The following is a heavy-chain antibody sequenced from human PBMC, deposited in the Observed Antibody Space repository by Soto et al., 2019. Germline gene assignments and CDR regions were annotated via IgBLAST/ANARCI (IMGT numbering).Heavy chain of an antibody. CDR2: IYYSGNT. CDR3: ARGHSSTWYPLPVDY. D-gene: IGHD6-13*01. CDR1: GGSVSSDNYY. Sequence: QVQLQESGPGLVKPSETLSLTCTVSGGSVSSDNYYWSWIRQPPGKGLEWIGYIYYSGNTNYNPSPKSRVTISVDTSKNQFALKLSSVTAADTAVYYCARGHSSTWYPLPVDYWGQGTLVTVSS. J-gene: IGHJ4*02. V-gene: IGHV4-61*01.